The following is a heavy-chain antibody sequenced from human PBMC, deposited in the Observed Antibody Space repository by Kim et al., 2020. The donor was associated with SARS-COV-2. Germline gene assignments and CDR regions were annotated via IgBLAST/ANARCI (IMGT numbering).Heavy chain of an antibody. J-gene: IGHJ4*02. V-gene: IGHV3-23*01. CDR1: GFTFSNFA. CDR3: AKDPYTSGWYRAGDS. CDR2: ISGRGGGST. D-gene: IGHD6-19*01. Sequence: GGSLRLSCAASGFTFSNFAMSWVRQAPGKGLQWVPGISGRGGGSTSYADSVKGRFTISRDNSKNTLYLQMNSLRVEDTAIYYCAKDPYTSGWYRAGDSWGQGTLVTVSS.